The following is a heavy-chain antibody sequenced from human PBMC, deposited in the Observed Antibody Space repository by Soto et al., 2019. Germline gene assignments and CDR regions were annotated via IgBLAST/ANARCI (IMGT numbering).Heavy chain of an antibody. J-gene: IGHJ6*03. CDR1: GYIFDDYS. D-gene: IGHD4-17*01. Sequence: EVQLVESGGGLVQPGGSLRLSCAASGYIFDDYSMNWVRQAPGKGLEWVSYISGSSTTIYNADSVKGRFTISRDNAKNSLYLQMNGLRAEDTAVYYCARDYPYGDPDHYYYYYMDVWGKGTTVTVSS. CDR2: ISGSSTTI. V-gene: IGHV3-48*01. CDR3: ARDYPYGDPDHYYYYYMDV.